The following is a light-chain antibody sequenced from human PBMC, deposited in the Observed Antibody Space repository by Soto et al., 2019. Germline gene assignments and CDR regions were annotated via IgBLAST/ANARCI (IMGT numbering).Light chain of an antibody. CDR3: HQYGSSPWT. J-gene: IGKJ1*01. CDR2: GAS. CDR1: QSVSSSY. V-gene: IGKV3-20*01. Sequence: EIVLTQSPGTLSWSPGERSTLSCSASQSVSSSYLAWSQQKPGQAPRLLIYGASSRATGIPDRFSGSGSGTDFTLTISRLEPEDFAVYFCHQYGSSPWTFGQGTKVDI.